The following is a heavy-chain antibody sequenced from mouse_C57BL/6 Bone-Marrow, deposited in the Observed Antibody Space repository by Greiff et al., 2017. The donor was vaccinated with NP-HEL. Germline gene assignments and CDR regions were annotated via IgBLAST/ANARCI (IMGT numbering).Heavy chain of an antibody. Sequence: VQLQQPGAELVKPGASVKLSCKASGYTFTSYWMHWVKQRPGQGLEWIGMIHPNSGSTNYNEKFKSKATLTVDKSSSTAYMQLSSLTSDDSAVYYCARSGTTANQGDLDYWGQGTTLTVSS. CDR1: GYTFTSYW. J-gene: IGHJ2*01. D-gene: IGHD1-2*01. CDR2: IHPNSGST. CDR3: ARSGTTANQGDLDY. V-gene: IGHV1-64*01.